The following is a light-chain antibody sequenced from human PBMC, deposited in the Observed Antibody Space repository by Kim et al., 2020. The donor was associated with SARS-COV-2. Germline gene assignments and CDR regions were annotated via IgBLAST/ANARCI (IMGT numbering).Light chain of an antibody. V-gene: IGKV1-8*01. CDR1: QDVGAY. Sequence: SASTGDRVAFTCRASQDVGAYLAWYQQKSGQAPRLLIYAAATLQTGVPSRFSGSGSGTDFTLTISCLQSEDSATYFCQQYYSYPFSFGQGTKLEI. CDR2: AAA. CDR3: QQYYSYPFS. J-gene: IGKJ2*01.